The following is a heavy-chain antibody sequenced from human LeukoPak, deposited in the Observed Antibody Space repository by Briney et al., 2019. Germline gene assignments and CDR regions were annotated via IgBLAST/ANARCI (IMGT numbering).Heavy chain of an antibody. CDR2: IYTSGST. D-gene: IGHD6-13*01. CDR3: ARALGTYSSSWYDPRGLYMDV. Sequence: SETLSLTCTVSGGSISSSSYYWSWIRQPAGKGLEWIGRIYTSGSTNYNPSLKSRVTMSVDTSKNQFSLKLSSVTAADTAVYYCARALGTYSSSWYDPRGLYMDVWGKGTTVTISS. J-gene: IGHJ6*03. CDR1: GGSISSSSYY. V-gene: IGHV4-61*02.